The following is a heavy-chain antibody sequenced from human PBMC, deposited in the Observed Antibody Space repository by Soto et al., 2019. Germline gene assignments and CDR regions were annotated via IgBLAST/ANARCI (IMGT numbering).Heavy chain of an antibody. J-gene: IGHJ6*02. Sequence: GGSLRLSCAASGFTFSSYDMHWVRQATGKGLEWVSAIGTAGDTYYPVSVKGRFTISRENAKNSLYLQINSLRAGDTAVYYCARFGGRITIFGVVNDYGMDVWGQGTTVTVSS. CDR3: ARFGGRITIFGVVNDYGMDV. D-gene: IGHD3-3*01. V-gene: IGHV3-13*01. CDR2: IGTAGDT. CDR1: GFTFSSYD.